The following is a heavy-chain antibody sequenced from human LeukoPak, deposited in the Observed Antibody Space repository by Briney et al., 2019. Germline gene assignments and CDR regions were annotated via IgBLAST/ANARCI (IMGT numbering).Heavy chain of an antibody. Sequence: SETLSLTCTVSGGSISSYYWSWIRQPPGKGLEWIGYIYYSGSTNYNPSLKSRVTISVDTSKNQFSLKLSSVTPADTAVYYCARHLTTGGEIDYWGQGTLVTVSS. CDR1: GGSISSYY. J-gene: IGHJ4*02. D-gene: IGHD1-1*01. CDR3: ARHLTTGGEIDY. V-gene: IGHV4-59*08. CDR2: IYYSGST.